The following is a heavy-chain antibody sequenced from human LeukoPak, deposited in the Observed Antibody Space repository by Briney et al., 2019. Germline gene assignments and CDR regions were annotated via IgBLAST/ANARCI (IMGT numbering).Heavy chain of an antibody. V-gene: IGHV4-39*01. Sequence: AETLSLTCTVSGASVSGSPYYWGWIRQPPVKGLEWIGSIYSSGSTYYNASLQSRVTISIETSKNQISLRLNSVTAADTAIYYCAKSGGYGLIDYWGQGTLVTVSS. D-gene: IGHD1-26*01. CDR1: GASVSGSPYY. CDR2: IYSSGST. J-gene: IGHJ4*02. CDR3: AKSGGYGLIDY.